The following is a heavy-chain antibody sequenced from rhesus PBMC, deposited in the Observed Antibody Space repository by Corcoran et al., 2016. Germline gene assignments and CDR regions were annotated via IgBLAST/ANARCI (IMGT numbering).Heavy chain of an antibody. CDR1: GGSISGDFY. Sequence: QVQLQESGPGLAKSSETLSLTCAVSGGSISGDFYWNWLRPPPGKGLAWIGNIYGDGATTNFNPSLKSRVTISKDTSTNQFFLKLTSLTAADTAVYFCARESPSTADDAFDLWGQGLRVTVSS. CDR2: IYGDGATT. J-gene: IGHJ3*01. V-gene: IGHV4S9*01. CDR3: ARESPSTADDAFDL. D-gene: IGHD1-1*01.